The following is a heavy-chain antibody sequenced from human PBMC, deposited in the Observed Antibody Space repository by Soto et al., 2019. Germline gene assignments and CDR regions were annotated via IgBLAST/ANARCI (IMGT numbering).Heavy chain of an antibody. J-gene: IGHJ4*02. CDR1: GFTFSSYW. CDR3: ARVYGLGRSGYYYVFDY. CDR2: INSDGSST. Sequence: GSLRLSCAASGFTFSSYWMHWVRQAPGKGLVWVSRINSDGSSTSYADSVKGRFTISRDNAKNTLYLQMNSLRAEDTAVYYCARVYGLGRSGYYYVFDYWGQGALVTVSS. D-gene: IGHD3-22*01. V-gene: IGHV3-74*01.